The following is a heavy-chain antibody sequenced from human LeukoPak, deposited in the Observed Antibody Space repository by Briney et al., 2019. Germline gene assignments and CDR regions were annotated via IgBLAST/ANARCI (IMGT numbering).Heavy chain of an antibody. Sequence: SETLSLSCADYGGSFSGYYWSWIRQPPGKGLEWIGEINHSGSTNYNPSLKSRVTISVDTSKNQFSLKLSSVTAADTAVYYCARESMVRGVIINYYYYMDVWGKGTTVTISS. CDR3: ARESMVRGVIINYYYYMDV. D-gene: IGHD3-10*01. J-gene: IGHJ6*03. CDR1: GGSFSGYY. V-gene: IGHV4-34*01. CDR2: INHSGST.